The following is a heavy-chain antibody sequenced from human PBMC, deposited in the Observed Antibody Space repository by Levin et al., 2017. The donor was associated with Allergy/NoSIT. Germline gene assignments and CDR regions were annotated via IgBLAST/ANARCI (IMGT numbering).Heavy chain of an antibody. Sequence: GGSLRLSCAASGFMFNNFGMSWVRQAPGKGLEWVSTITSGGSTYYAESVKGRFTISRDNSKSTLDLQMNSLRADDTALYYCARGFVEFDYWGQGTLVTVSS. CDR3: ARGFVEFDY. CDR2: ITSGGST. CDR1: GFMFNNFG. V-gene: IGHV3-23*01. J-gene: IGHJ4*02. D-gene: IGHD2-21*01.